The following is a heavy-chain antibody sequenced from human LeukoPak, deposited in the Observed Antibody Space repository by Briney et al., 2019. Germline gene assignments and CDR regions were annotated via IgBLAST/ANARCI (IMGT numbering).Heavy chain of an antibody. V-gene: IGHV1-2*02. CDR2: INPNSGGT. CDR1: GYTFTGYY. D-gene: IGHD2-15*01. CDR3: ARDRVLGYRSGGSCYIH. J-gene: IGHJ4*02. Sequence: ASVKVSCKASGYTFTGYYMHWVRQAPGQGLEWMGWINPNSGGTNYAQKFQGRVTMTRDTSISTAYMELSRLRSDDTAVYYCARDRVLGYRSGGSCYIHWGQGTLVTVSS.